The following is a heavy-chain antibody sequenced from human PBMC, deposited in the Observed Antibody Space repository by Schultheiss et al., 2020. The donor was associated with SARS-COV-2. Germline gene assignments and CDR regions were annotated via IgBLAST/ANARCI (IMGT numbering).Heavy chain of an antibody. D-gene: IGHD5-18*01. Sequence: GSLRLSCAASGFTFDDYGMSWVRQAPGKGLEWVSYISSSGSTIYYADSVKGRFTISRDNAKNSLYLQMNSLRAEDTAVYYCARERGHTAMVKSATWFDPWGQGTLVTVSS. V-gene: IGHV3-48*03. CDR1: GFTFDDYG. CDR2: ISSSGSTI. J-gene: IGHJ5*02. CDR3: ARERGHTAMVKSATWFDP.